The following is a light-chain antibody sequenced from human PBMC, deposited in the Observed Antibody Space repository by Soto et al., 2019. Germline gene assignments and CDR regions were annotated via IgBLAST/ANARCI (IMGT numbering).Light chain of an antibody. V-gene: IGKV2-28*01. J-gene: IGKJ4*01. CDR3: MQALQTPT. CDR1: QSLLHSNGYNY. Sequence: DIVMTPSPLSLPVTPGEPASISCRSSQSLLHSNGYNYLDWYLQKPGQSPQILIYLGSNRASGVPDRFSGSGSGTDFTLKISRVEAEDVGVYYCMQALQTPTFGGGTKVEIK. CDR2: LGS.